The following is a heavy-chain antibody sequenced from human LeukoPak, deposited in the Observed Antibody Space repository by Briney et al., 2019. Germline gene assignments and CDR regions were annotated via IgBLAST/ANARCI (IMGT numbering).Heavy chain of an antibody. Sequence: PGGSLRLSCAASGFTFDDYAMHWVRQAPGKGLEWVSGISWNSGSIGYADSVKGRFTISRDNAKNSLYLQMNSLRAEDTALYYCAKDRPLVTGTAGFDYWGQGTLVTVSS. J-gene: IGHJ4*02. D-gene: IGHD1-7*01. CDR3: AKDRPLVTGTAGFDY. CDR1: GFTFDDYA. CDR2: ISWNSGSI. V-gene: IGHV3-9*01.